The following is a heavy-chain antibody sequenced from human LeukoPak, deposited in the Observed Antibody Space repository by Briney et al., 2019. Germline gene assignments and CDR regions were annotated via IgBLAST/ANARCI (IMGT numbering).Heavy chain of an antibody. CDR3: ARRTGYSYRWFDP. J-gene: IGHJ5*02. CDR2: INHSGST. CDR1: GGSLSGYY. V-gene: IGHV4-34*01. Sequence: SETLSLTCAVYGGSLSGYYWSWIRQPPGKGLEWIGEINHSGSTNYNPSLKSRVTISVDTSKNQFSLKLSSVTAADTAVYYCARRTGYSYRWFDPWGQGTLVTVSS. D-gene: IGHD3-16*01.